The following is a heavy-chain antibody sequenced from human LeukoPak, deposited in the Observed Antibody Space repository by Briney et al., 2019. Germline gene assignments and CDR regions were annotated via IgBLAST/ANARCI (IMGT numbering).Heavy chain of an antibody. J-gene: IGHJ3*01. CDR1: GYTFTGYY. Sequence: ASVKVSCEASGYTFTGYYMHWVRQAPGQGLEWMGWTNPDSGGTNNAQKFQGRVTMTRDTSISTACMELSRLRSNDTAVYYCARTFYDTLDSDAFDFWGQGTMVIVSS. CDR2: TNPDSGGT. V-gene: IGHV1-2*02. D-gene: IGHD2/OR15-2a*01. CDR3: ARTFYDTLDSDAFDF.